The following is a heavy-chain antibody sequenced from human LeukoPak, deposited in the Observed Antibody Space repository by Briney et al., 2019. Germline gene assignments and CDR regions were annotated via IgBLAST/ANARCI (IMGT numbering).Heavy chain of an antibody. V-gene: IGHV3-48*04. CDR1: GFTFSSYA. J-gene: IGHJ4*02. Sequence: PGGSLRLSCAASGFTFSSYAMSWVRQAPGKGLEWVSYISSSSSTIYYADSVKGRFTISRDNAKNSLYLQMNSLRAEDTAVYYCARTKGDYVWGSYQDYWGQGTLVTVSS. D-gene: IGHD3-16*01. CDR3: ARTKGDYVWGSYQDY. CDR2: ISSSSSTI.